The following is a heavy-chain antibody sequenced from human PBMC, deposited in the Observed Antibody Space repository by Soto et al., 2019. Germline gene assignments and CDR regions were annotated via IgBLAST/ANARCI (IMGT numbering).Heavy chain of an antibody. CDR3: ARAVYDFWSGYPNWFDP. CDR2: ISAYNGNT. Sequence: ASVKVSCKASGYTFTGYYMHWVRQAPGQGLEWMGWISAYNGNTNYAQKLQGRVTMTTDTSTSTAYMELRSLRSDDTAVYYCARAVYDFWSGYPNWFDPWGQGTLVTVSS. V-gene: IGHV1-18*04. CDR1: GYTFTGYY. J-gene: IGHJ5*02. D-gene: IGHD3-3*01.